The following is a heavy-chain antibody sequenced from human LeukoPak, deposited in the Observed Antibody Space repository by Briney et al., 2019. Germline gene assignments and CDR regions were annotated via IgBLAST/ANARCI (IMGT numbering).Heavy chain of an antibody. CDR3: ARDRYYYGSSGFDY. Sequence: PSETLSLTCTVSGGSISSYYWSWIRQPAGKGLEWIGRIYTSGSTNYNPSLKSRVTMSVDTSKNQFSLKLSSVTAADTAVYYCARDRYYYGSSGFDYWGQGTLVTVSS. V-gene: IGHV4-4*07. J-gene: IGHJ4*02. D-gene: IGHD3-22*01. CDR2: IYTSGST. CDR1: GGSISSYY.